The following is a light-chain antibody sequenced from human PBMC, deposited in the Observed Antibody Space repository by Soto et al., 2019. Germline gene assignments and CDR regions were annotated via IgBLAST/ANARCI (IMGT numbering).Light chain of an antibody. J-gene: IGKJ1*01. V-gene: IGKV3-20*01. Sequence: ESVLTQSPGTLPLSPGERATLSCRASLSVASNYLAWYQQKPGQAHRLPLYAASCRDTGIPDRLNGSGSGTDFDPTISRLEPEDVAVYCCQQYGSAPWTFGQGTKVAIK. CDR2: AAS. CDR1: LSVASNY. CDR3: QQYGSAPWT.